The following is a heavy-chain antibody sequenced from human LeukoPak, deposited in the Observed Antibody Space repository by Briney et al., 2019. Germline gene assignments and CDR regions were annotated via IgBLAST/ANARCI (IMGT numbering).Heavy chain of an antibody. CDR2: INAGNGNT. V-gene: IGHV1-3*01. J-gene: IGHJ3*01. CDR3: ARERPTTTAFHV. Sequence: ASVKVSCKTSGNTFSGNIINWVRQAPGQRLDWMGWINAGNGNTKYSEKFQGRVTITRDTSASTVYMELNSLRSEDTAVYYCARERPTTTAFHVWGQGTMVTVS. D-gene: IGHD1-14*01. CDR1: GNTFSGNI.